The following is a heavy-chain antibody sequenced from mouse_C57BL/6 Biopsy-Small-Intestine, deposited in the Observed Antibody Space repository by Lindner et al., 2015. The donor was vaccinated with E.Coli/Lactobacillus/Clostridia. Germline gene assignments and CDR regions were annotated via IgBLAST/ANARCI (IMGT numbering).Heavy chain of an antibody. D-gene: IGHD4-1*01. J-gene: IGHJ1*03. CDR3: ARWAGTAYWYFDV. V-gene: IGHV1-42*01. CDR2: INPSTGGT. Sequence: VQLQESGPELVKPGASVKISCKASGYSFTGYYMNWVKRSPEKSLEWIGEINPSTGGTTYNQKFKAKATLTVDKSSSTAYMQLKSLTSEDSAVYYCARWAGTAYWYFDVWGTGTTVTVSS. CDR1: GYSFTGYY.